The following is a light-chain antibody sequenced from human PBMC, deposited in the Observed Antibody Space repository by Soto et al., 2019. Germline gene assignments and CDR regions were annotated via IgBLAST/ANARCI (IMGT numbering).Light chain of an antibody. CDR3: HQRSNWPPS. CDR1: QSVSSL. CDR2: DAS. J-gene: IGKJ3*01. V-gene: IGKV3-11*01. Sequence: EIVLTQSPATLSLSPGERVTLSCRASQSVSSLLAWYQQKPGQAPRLLIYDASNRATGIPARFSGSGTGTDFTLTISSLEPEDFAIYYCHQRSNWPPSFGPGTTVDI.